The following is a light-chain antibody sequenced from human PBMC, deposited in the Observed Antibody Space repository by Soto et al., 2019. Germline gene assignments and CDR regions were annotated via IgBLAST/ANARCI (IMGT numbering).Light chain of an antibody. Sequence: DLQMTQSPSSLSASVGDRVTITCRASQTIDNNLNWYQQKPGKAPRLLIYVAFSLQSGVPSRFSGGGSGTDFTLTISSLQPDDFATYFCQQSFSIPYTFGQGTILEIE. V-gene: IGKV1-39*01. CDR2: VAF. CDR3: QQSFSIPYT. CDR1: QTIDNN. J-gene: IGKJ2*01.